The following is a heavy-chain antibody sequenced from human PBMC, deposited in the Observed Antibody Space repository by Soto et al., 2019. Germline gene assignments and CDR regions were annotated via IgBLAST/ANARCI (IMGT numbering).Heavy chain of an antibody. D-gene: IGHD2-2*01. J-gene: IGHJ6*02. CDR2: IYYSGST. CDR3: ASGYCISTSCFYGMDV. CDR1: GGSISSGDYY. V-gene: IGHV4-30-4*01. Sequence: PSETLSLTCTVSGGSISSGDYYWSWIRQPPGKGLEWIGYIYYSGSTYYNPSLKSRVTISVDTAKNQFSLKLSSVTAADTAVYYCASGYCISTSCFYGMDVWGQGTTVTVSS.